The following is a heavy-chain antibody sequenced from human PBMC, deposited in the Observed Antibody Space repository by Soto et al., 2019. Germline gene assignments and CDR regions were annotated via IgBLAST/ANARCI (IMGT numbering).Heavy chain of an antibody. CDR3: ARDRVVLPPGGVFVS. V-gene: IGHV1-3*01. D-gene: IGHD3-10*01. Sequence: QVHLVQSGTEVKKPGASVKLSCKTSGYSFSRYAVHWLRQAPGQSLEWMGWINGGNCNTKYSENFQGRVILTRDPSANSASMEVTSLTLEDTAVYYCARDRVVLPPGGVFVSWGQGTRVTVSS. J-gene: IGHJ4*02. CDR2: INGGNCNT. CDR1: GYSFSRYA.